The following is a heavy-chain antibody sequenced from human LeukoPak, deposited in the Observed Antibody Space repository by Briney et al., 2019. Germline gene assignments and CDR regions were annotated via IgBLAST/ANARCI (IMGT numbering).Heavy chain of an antibody. CDR3: ASAVVGGGYSHRTPRRYYGMDV. J-gene: IGHJ6*02. V-gene: IGHV4-39*07. CDR2: IYYSGSF. Sequence: SETLSLTCSVSGGSISSDSDYWGWIRQPPGKGLEWIGSIYYSGSFYYNPSLKSRVTISVDTSKDQFSLKLSSVTAADTAVYYCASAVVGGGYSHRTPRRYYGMDVWGQGTTVTVSS. D-gene: IGHD1-26*01. CDR1: GGSISSDSDY.